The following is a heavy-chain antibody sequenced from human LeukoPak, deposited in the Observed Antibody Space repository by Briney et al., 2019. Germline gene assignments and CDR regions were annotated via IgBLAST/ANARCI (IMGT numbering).Heavy chain of an antibody. Sequence: KPSETLSLTCTVSSGSSSPYYGSWIRQPAGKGLEWIGRVFTSGSTNYNPSLESRVTMSIDTSKNQFSLKLSSVTAADPAVYYVARGGGYRPDYWGQGTLVTVSS. V-gene: IGHV4-4*07. J-gene: IGHJ4*02. CDR2: VFTSGST. CDR1: SGSSSPYY. D-gene: IGHD3-16*02. CDR3: ARGGGYRPDY.